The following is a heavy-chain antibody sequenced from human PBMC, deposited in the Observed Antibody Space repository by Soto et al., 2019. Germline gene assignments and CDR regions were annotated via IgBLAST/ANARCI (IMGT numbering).Heavy chain of an antibody. Sequence: PSETLSLTCTVSGDSITNNNYYWGWIRQPPGKGLEWIGSIYHSGNTYYNPSLKSRVTISLDTSKTQISLELSSMTAADAALYYCVRQGFGALHGLVDVWGQGTTVTVSS. D-gene: IGHD3-10*01. V-gene: IGHV4-39*01. J-gene: IGHJ6*02. CDR1: GDSITNNNYY. CDR2: IYHSGNT. CDR3: VRQGFGALHGLVDV.